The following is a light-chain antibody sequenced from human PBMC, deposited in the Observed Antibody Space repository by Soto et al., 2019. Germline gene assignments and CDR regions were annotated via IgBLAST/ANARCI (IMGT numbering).Light chain of an antibody. V-gene: IGLV2-14*01. CDR2: DVS. CDR1: RSDVGGYNY. CDR3: SSYTSSSTLYV. J-gene: IGLJ1*01. Sequence: QSALTQPASVSGSPGQSITISCTGTRSDVGGYNYVSWYQQHPGKAPKLMIYDVSNRPSGVSNRFSGSKSGNTASLTISGLQADDEADYYCSSYTSSSTLYVFGTGTKLTFL.